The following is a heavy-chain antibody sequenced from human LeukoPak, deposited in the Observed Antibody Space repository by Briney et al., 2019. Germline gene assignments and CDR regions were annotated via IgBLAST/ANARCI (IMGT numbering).Heavy chain of an antibody. CDR3: AKVYDIFEYYFDY. J-gene: IGHJ4*02. V-gene: IGHV3-23*01. CDR2: ISGSGGST. CDR1: GFTFSSYA. D-gene: IGHD3-9*01. Sequence: PGGSLRLSCAASGFTFSSYAMGWVRQAPGKGLEWVSAISGSGGSTYYADSVKGRFTVSRDNSKNTLYLQMNSLRAEDTAVYYCAKVYDIFEYYFDYWGQGTLVTVSS.